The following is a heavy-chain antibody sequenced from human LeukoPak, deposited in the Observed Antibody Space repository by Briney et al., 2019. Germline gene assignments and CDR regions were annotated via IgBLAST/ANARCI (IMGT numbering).Heavy chain of an antibody. CDR2: ISDDGRSK. Sequence: GGSLRLSCAASGFSFSSYGMYWVRQAPGKGLEWVGVISDDGRSKDYADSVKGRFTKSRDNSKDPLYLQMNSLSAEDTAVYYCAKRPSAYGDYVSYFDYWGQGTLVTVSS. CDR1: GFSFSSYG. V-gene: IGHV3-30*18. D-gene: IGHD4-17*01. J-gene: IGHJ4*02. CDR3: AKRPSAYGDYVSYFDY.